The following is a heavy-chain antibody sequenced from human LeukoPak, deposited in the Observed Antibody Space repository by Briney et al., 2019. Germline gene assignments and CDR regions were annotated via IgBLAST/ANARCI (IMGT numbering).Heavy chain of an antibody. CDR2: LYKGGST. J-gene: IGHJ5*02. CDR3: AREVLGYSYGDNWFDP. D-gene: IGHD5-18*01. CDR1: GFSVNDDH. Sequence: GGSLRLSGEASGFSVNDDHMTWVRQAPGKGLQWVSVLYKGGSTHYADSVKARFSISRDTSKNTVFLHMKSLRVEDTAVYYCAREVLGYSYGDNWFDPWGQGSLVTVSS. V-gene: IGHV3-66*01.